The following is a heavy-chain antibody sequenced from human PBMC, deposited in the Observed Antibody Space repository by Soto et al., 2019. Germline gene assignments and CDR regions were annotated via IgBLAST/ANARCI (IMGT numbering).Heavy chain of an antibody. V-gene: IGHV3-53*01. Sequence: GSLRLSCAASGFTVSSNYMSWVRQAPGKGLEWVSVIYSGGSTYYADSVKGRFTISRDNSKNTLYLQMNSLRAEDTAVYYCASLTIATYNWDSWGQGTLVTVSS. CDR1: GFTVSSNY. CDR2: IYSGGST. J-gene: IGHJ4*02. CDR3: ASLTIATYNWDS. D-gene: IGHD1-20*01.